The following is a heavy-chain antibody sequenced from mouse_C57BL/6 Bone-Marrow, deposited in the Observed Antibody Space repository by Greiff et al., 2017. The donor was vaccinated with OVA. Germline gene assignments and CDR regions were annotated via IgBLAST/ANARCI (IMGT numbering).Heavy chain of an antibody. J-gene: IGHJ3*01. Sequence: VQLQQPGAELVKPGASVKLSCKASGYTFTSYWMQWVKQRPGQGLEWIGEIDPSDSYTNYNQKFKGKATLTVDTSSSTAYMQLSSLTSEDSAVYYCARIYYYGSSFLNWGQGTLVTVSA. D-gene: IGHD1-1*01. CDR3: ARIYYYGSSFLN. V-gene: IGHV1-50*01. CDR1: GYTFTSYW. CDR2: IDPSDSYT.